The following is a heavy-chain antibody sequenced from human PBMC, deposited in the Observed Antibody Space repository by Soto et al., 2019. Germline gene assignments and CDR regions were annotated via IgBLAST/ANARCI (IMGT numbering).Heavy chain of an antibody. D-gene: IGHD6-13*01. CDR1: GYTFTSYY. CDR3: ATLHSGYSSSWTPDY. V-gene: IGHV1-46*01. Sequence: GASVKVSCKASGYTFTSYYMHWVRQAPGQGLEWMGIINPSGGSASYAQKFQGRVTMTRDTSTSTVYMELGSLRSEDTAVYYCATLHSGYSSSWTPDYWGQGTLVTVSS. CDR2: INPSGGSA. J-gene: IGHJ4*02.